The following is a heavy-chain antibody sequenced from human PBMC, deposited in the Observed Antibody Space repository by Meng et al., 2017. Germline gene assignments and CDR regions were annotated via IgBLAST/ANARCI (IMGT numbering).Heavy chain of an antibody. CDR2: MYPSGST. CDR1: GGSISSGGYF. D-gene: IGHD2-21*02. V-gene: IGHV4-31*03. J-gene: IGHJ4*02. CDR3: ARDVTGHYYFDY. Sequence: VQLQEPGPGLVKPSEPLFLTCTVSGGSISSGGYFWGWIRQHPGKGLEWIGYMYPSGSTHYNPSQESRVTISIDTSKNQLSLELSSVTAADTAVYYCARDVTGHYYFDYWGQGTLVTVSS.